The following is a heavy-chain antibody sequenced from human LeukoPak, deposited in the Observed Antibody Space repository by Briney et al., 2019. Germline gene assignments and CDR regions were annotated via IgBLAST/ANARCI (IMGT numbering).Heavy chain of an antibody. Sequence: SEILSLTCTVSGGSISSRTYYWGWIRQPPGKGLEWIGSILYSGSSYYNPSLKSRVTISVDTSKNHFSLKLTSVTAADTAVYYCARDSGSYSFDCWGQGTLVTVSS. J-gene: IGHJ4*02. D-gene: IGHD1-26*01. CDR1: GGSISSRTYY. V-gene: IGHV4-39*02. CDR2: ILYSGSS. CDR3: ARDSGSYSFDC.